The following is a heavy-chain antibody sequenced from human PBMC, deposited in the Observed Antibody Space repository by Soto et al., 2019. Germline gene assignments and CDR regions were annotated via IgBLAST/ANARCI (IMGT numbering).Heavy chain of an antibody. Sequence: GGSLRLSCAASGFTFSSYSMNWVRQAPGKGLEWVSYISSSSSTIYYADSVKGRFTISRDNAKNSLYLQMNSLRDEDTAVYYCAREGSIVGATHWNAFDIWGQGTMVTVSS. CDR3: AREGSIVGATHWNAFDI. V-gene: IGHV3-48*02. D-gene: IGHD1-26*01. J-gene: IGHJ3*02. CDR1: GFTFSSYS. CDR2: ISSSSSTI.